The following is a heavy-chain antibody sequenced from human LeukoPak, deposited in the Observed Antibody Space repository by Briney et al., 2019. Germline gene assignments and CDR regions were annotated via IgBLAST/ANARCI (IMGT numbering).Heavy chain of an antibody. V-gene: IGHV3-21*01. CDR3: ARDPDDTSGYYPDY. CDR2: ISRSSAYI. Sequence: GGSLRLSCAASGFTFSRHTMNWVRQAPGKGLEWVSSISRSSAYIYYADSVKGRFTISRDNVKNSLYVQMNSLRAEDTAVYYCARDPDDTSGYYPDYWGLGTLVTVSS. CDR1: GFTFSRHT. J-gene: IGHJ4*02. D-gene: IGHD3-22*01.